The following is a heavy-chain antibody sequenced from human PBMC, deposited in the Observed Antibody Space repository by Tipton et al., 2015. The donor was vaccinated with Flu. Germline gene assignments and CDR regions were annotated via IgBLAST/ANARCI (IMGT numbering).Heavy chain of an antibody. Sequence: TLSLTCTVSGGSISSGSFYWSWLRLSAGKGLEWIGRIYMGDTTTYTPSLRSRVTISGDTSRNQFSLRLNSVTAADTAVYYCAREGRAAGFSFYCGVDVWGQGTTVIVSS. CDR3: AREGRAAGFSFYCGVDV. D-gene: IGHD2-15*01. CDR2: IYMGDTT. CDR1: GGSISSGSFY. V-gene: IGHV4-61*02. J-gene: IGHJ6*02.